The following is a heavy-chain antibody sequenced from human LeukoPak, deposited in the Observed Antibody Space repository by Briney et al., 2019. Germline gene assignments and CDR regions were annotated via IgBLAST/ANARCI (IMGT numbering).Heavy chain of an antibody. Sequence: GGSLRLSCVTSGFTFRGYWMSWFRQAPGKGLEWVGNIQPDGSGAFYVDAMRGRFTISRDNAKNSLYLQMNSLTAEDTAVYYCARDYFSRAAVLGYFDLWGRGTLVTVSS. D-gene: IGHD2-15*01. CDR3: ARDYFSRAAVLGYFDL. J-gene: IGHJ2*01. V-gene: IGHV3-7*01. CDR1: GFTFRGYW. CDR2: IQPDGSGA.